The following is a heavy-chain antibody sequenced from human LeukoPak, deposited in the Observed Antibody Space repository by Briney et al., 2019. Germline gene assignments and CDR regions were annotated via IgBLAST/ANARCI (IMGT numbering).Heavy chain of an antibody. D-gene: IGHD6-13*01. Sequence: GGSLRLSCAASGFTFSSYEMNWVRQAPGTRLEWVSYISSSGSTIYYADSVKGRFTISRDNAKYPLYLPMNSPRADNTAVYYCARGLYISSWPNFDYWGQGTVVTVSS. CDR2: ISSSGSTI. V-gene: IGHV3-48*03. CDR1: GFTFSSYE. CDR3: ARGLYISSWPNFDY. J-gene: IGHJ4*02.